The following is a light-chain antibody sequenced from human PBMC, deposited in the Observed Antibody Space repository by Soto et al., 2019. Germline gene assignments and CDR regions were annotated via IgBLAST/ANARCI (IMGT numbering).Light chain of an antibody. CDR1: SGHSNYA. CDR2: LNSDGSH. J-gene: IGLJ2*01. CDR3: QTWGTGIVV. V-gene: IGLV4-69*01. Sequence: QSVLTQSPSASASLGASVKLTCTLSSGHSNYAIAWHRQQPEKGPRYLMKLNSDGSHSKGDGIPYRFSGSSSGAERYLTISSLQSEDEADYYCQTWGTGIVVFGGGTKLTVL.